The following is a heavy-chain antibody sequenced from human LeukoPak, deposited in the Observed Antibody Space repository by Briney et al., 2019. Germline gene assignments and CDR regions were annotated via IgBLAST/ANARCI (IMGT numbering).Heavy chain of an antibody. J-gene: IGHJ4*02. Sequence: PGGSLRLSCAASGFTFSSYAMSWVRQAPGKGLEWVSAISGSGGSTYYADSVKGRFTISRDNSKNTLYLQMNSLRAEDTAVYYCARDLLYYYGSGVSLPSDYWGQGTLVTVSS. V-gene: IGHV3-23*01. CDR1: GFTFSSYA. CDR2: ISGSGGST. D-gene: IGHD3-10*01. CDR3: ARDLLYYYGSGVSLPSDY.